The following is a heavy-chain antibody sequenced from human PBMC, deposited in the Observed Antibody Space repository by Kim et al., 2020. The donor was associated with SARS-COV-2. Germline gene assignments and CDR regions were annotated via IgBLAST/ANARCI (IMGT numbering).Heavy chain of an antibody. Sequence: YYADSVKGRFTISRDNSKNTLYLQMNSLRAEDTAVYYCAKAHPSGTAFDPWGQGTLVTVSS. J-gene: IGHJ5*02. V-gene: IGHV3-23*01. CDR3: AKAHPSGTAFDP. D-gene: IGHD6-25*01.